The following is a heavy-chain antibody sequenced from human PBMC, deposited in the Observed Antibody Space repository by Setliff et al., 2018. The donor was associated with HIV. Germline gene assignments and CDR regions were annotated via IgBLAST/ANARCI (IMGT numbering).Heavy chain of an antibody. V-gene: IGHV4-61*09. CDR3: AGVSTDYVWGSFLSSGPYYCDF. Sequence: ASETLSLTCTVSGGSISSGSHFWGWIRQPAGKGLEWIGHISTSGTTNYNPSLKSRVTISADTSKSQFSLKLTSVTAADTAAYFCAGVSTDYVWGSFLSSGPYYCDFWGQGALVTVSS. D-gene: IGHD3-16*01. CDR1: GGSISSGSHF. CDR2: ISTSGTT. J-gene: IGHJ4*02.